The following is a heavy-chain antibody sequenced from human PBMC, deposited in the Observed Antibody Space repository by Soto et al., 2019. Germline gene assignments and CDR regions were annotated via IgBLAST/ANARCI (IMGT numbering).Heavy chain of an antibody. V-gene: IGHV4-4*02. J-gene: IGHJ6*02. CDR2: IYHSGST. D-gene: IGHD6-19*01. Sequence: LETLSLTSAVSGGSISSSNGWSWVRQPPGKGLEWIGEIYHSGSTNYNPSLKSRVTISVDKSKNQFSLKLSSVTAADTAVYYCARYRYSSGLPPYYYGMDVWGQGTTVTVSS. CDR3: ARYRYSSGLPPYYYGMDV. CDR1: GGSISSSNG.